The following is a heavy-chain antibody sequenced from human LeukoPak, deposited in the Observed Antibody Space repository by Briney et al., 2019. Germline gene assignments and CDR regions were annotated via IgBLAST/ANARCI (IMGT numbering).Heavy chain of an antibody. CDR3: AKAWFGERSGGGFDY. CDR1: GFTFSSYW. V-gene: IGHV3-43*02. CDR2: ISGDGGST. J-gene: IGHJ4*02. Sequence: PGGSLRLSCAASGFTFSSYWMHWVRQAPGKGLEWVSLISGDGGSTYYADSVKGRFTISRDNSKNSLYLQMNSLRTEDTALYYCAKAWFGERSGGGFDYWGQGTLVTVSP. D-gene: IGHD3-10*01.